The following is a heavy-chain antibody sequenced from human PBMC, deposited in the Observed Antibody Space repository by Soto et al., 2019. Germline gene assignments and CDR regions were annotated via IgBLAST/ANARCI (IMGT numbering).Heavy chain of an antibody. J-gene: IGHJ5*02. V-gene: IGHV4-61*08. Sequence: QVQLQESGPGLVKPSETLSLSCTVSAGSVSSGDYYWTWIRQPPGKGLEWIGCVYSRGRTYYNPSLQNLVTLSMDPSKNQISLKVNSMSAADTAVYYCAKVGDISAAPFDPWGQGILVTVSS. D-gene: IGHD6-13*01. CDR3: AKVGDISAAPFDP. CDR2: VYSRGRT. CDR1: AGSVSSGDYY.